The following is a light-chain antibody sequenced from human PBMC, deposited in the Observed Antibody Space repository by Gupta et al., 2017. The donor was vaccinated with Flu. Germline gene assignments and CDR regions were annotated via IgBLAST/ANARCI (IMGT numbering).Light chain of an antibody. J-gene: IGKJ4*01. CDR3: QLRGDWPQT. V-gene: IGKV3-11*01. Sequence: EIPLTPSPSILSLSPGSLSPLSCRATLSVSNSLIWYQQKPGQAPRPLIYAASNRAPGLPARFSGRASATDFSLTISMRAPEDFTVYYCQLRGDWPQTFGAGTKVEMK. CDR1: LSVSNS. CDR2: AAS.